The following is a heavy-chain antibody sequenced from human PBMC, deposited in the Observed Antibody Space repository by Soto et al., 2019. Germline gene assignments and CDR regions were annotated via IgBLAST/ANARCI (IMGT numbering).Heavy chain of an antibody. J-gene: IGHJ4*02. CDR1: GGSISSYY. Sequence: SETLSLTCTVSGGSISSYYWSWIRQPPGKGLEWIGYIYYSGSTNYNPSLKSRVTISVDTSKNQFSLKLSSVTAADTAVYYCARCGYSGYDCPLFDYWGQGTLVTVSS. CDR3: ARCGYSGYDCPLFDY. V-gene: IGHV4-59*01. D-gene: IGHD5-12*01. CDR2: IYYSGST.